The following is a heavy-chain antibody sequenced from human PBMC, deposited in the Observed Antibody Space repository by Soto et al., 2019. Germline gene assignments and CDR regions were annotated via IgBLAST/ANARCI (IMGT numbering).Heavy chain of an antibody. J-gene: IGHJ4*02. Sequence: SETLSLTCTVSGGSISSGGYYWSWIRQHPGKGLEWIGYIYYSGSTYYNPSLKSRVTISVDTSKNQFSLKLSSVTAADTAVYYCAKDFSGRNIPFDYWGQGTLVTVSS. CDR2: IYYSGST. D-gene: IGHD6-19*01. CDR1: GGSISSGGYY. CDR3: AKDFSGRNIPFDY. V-gene: IGHV4-31*03.